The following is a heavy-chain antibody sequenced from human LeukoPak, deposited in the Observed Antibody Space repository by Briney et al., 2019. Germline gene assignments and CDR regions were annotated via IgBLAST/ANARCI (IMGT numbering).Heavy chain of an antibody. CDR1: GFTFSSYG. V-gene: IGHV3-30*02. Sequence: GGSLRLSCAASGFTFSSYGMHWVRQAPGKGLEWVAFIRYDGSNKYYADSVKGRFTISRDNSKNTLYLQMNSLRAEDTAVYYCAPVSLWGYCTSGVCPFDYWGQGTLVTVSS. J-gene: IGHJ4*02. CDR3: APVSLWGYCTSGVCPFDY. D-gene: IGHD2-8*01. CDR2: IRYDGSNK.